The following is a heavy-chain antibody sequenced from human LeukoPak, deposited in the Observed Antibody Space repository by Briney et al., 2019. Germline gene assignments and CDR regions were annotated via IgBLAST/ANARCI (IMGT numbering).Heavy chain of an antibody. V-gene: IGHV3-74*01. Sequence: GGSLRLSCAASGFTFSSYWMHLVRQAPGKGLVWVSRINSDGSSTSYADSVKGRFTISRDNAKNTLYLQMNSLRAEDTAVYYCATSGYSSSWVQGDFDYWGQGTLVTVSX. CDR2: INSDGSST. CDR1: GFTFSSYW. D-gene: IGHD6-13*01. J-gene: IGHJ4*02. CDR3: ATSGYSSSWVQGDFDY.